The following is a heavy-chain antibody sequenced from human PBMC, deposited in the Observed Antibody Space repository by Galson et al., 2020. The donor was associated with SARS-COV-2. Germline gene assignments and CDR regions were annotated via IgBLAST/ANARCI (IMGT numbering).Heavy chain of an antibody. CDR2: IYGSGST. CDR1: GGSISSGSYY. CDR3: ARDARPTLNDFWSGYYTYYYYGMDV. J-gene: IGHJ6*02. V-gene: IGHV4-61*02. D-gene: IGHD3-3*01. Sequence: SETLSPTCTVPGGSISSGSYYWSWIRQPAGKGLEWTGRIYGSGSTNYNPSLKRPVTISVDTSKNQFSLKLSSVTAADTAVYFCARDARPTLNDFWSGYYTYYYYGMDVWGQGTTVTVSS.